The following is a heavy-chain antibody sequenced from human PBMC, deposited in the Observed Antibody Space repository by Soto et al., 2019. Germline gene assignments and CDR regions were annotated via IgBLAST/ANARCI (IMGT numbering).Heavy chain of an antibody. V-gene: IGHV3-23*01. CDR3: ASNPYYYDSSGYWYLDY. J-gene: IGHJ4*02. Sequence: RLSCADSGFTFSSYAMGLVRQAPVKGLEWVSAISGSGGSTYYADSVKGRFTISRDNSKNTLYLQMNSLRAEDTAVYYCASNPYYYDSSGYWYLDYWGQGTLVTVSS. D-gene: IGHD3-22*01. CDR1: GFTFSSYA. CDR2: ISGSGGST.